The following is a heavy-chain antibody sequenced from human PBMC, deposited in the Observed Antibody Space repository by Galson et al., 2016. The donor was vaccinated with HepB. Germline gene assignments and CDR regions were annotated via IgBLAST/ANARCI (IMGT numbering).Heavy chain of an antibody. Sequence: SVKVSCKASGSRITHYAFSWVRQAPSQGLEWMGTIIPILPSPNHAPNFEGRVTITADESTNTVHMELSSLTSDDTAVYYCARGGYCGDGRCLPNWFDPWGPGTLVAVSS. J-gene: IGHJ5*02. V-gene: IGHV1-69*13. CDR3: ARGGYCGDGRCLPNWFDP. CDR1: GSRITHYA. CDR2: IIPILPSP. D-gene: IGHD2-15*01.